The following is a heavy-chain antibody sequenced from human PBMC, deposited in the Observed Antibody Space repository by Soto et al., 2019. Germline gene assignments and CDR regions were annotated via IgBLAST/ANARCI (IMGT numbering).Heavy chain of an antibody. D-gene: IGHD6-6*01. CDR3: AKYIPARTRHTPRDYP. J-gene: IGHJ5*02. Sequence: GGSLRLSCAASGFTFNSYSMTWVRQAPGKGLEWVSGISGGGSSTYYADSVKGRFTTSRDNSKNTLYLQMNSLRAEDTAVYLCAKYIPARTRHTPRDYP. CDR1: GFTFNSYS. CDR2: ISGGGSST. V-gene: IGHV3-23*01.